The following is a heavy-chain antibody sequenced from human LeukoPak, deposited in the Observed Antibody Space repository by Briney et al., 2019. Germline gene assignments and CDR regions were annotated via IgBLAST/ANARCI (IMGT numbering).Heavy chain of an antibody. V-gene: IGHV1-18*01. CDR1: GYSFTSYG. D-gene: IGHD2-2*01. CDR2: ISDYNGHT. Sequence: ASAKVSCKASGYSFTSYGFSWVRQAPGQGLEWMGWISDYNGHTEYAQKFQGRVAMTTDTSTSTAYMELRSLRSDDTAVYFCARDRARSAMAREFQHWGQGTQVTVSS. J-gene: IGHJ1*01. CDR3: ARDRARSAMAREFQH.